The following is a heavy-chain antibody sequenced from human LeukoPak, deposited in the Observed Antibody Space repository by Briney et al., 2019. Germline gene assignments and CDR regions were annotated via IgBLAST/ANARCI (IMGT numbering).Heavy chain of an antibody. CDR2: ISPSGGST. Sequence: ASVKVSCKAFGYTFTSNYMHWVRQAPGQGPEWMGVISPSGGSTTYAQKFQGRVTMTRDMSTSTVYMELSSLRSEDTAVYYCAREGGTTTNDYWGQGTLVTVSS. J-gene: IGHJ4*02. V-gene: IGHV1-46*01. CDR1: GYTFTSNY. D-gene: IGHD4-11*01. CDR3: AREGGTTTNDY.